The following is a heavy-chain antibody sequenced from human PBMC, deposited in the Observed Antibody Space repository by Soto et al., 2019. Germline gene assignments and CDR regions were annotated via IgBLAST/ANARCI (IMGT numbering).Heavy chain of an antibody. CDR3: ARAIDYYYFHGMDV. CDR1: GYTFSNYW. V-gene: IGHV5-51*01. Sequence: GESLKISCKASGYTFSNYWIAWVRQMPGKVLEWMGVIQPGDSDTRYSPSFQGQVTFSADKSISTAYLQWSSLQASDTAMYYCARAIDYYYFHGMDVWGQGTTVTVS. J-gene: IGHJ6*02. CDR2: IQPGDSDT.